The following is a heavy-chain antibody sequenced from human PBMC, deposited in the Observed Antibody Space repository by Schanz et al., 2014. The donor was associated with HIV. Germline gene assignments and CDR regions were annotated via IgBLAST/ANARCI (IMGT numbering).Heavy chain of an antibody. D-gene: IGHD3-10*01. CDR2: ISYDGSNK. Sequence: QVQLVESGGGVVQPGRSLRLSCAASGFTFSTYAMHWVRQAPGKGLEWVALISYDGSNKYYSDSVKGRFTISRDNSRNTLYLEMNSLRADDTAVYYCAKDEYYYGSGSYIYFYYGMDVWGQGTTVTVSS. CDR1: GFTFSTYA. J-gene: IGHJ6*02. V-gene: IGHV3-30*04. CDR3: AKDEYYYGSGSYIYFYYGMDV.